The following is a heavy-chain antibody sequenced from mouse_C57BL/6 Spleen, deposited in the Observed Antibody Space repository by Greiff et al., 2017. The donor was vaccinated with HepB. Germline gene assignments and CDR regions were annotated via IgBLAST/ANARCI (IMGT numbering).Heavy chain of an antibody. CDR1: GYAFSSSW. J-gene: IGHJ2*01. Sequence: VQLQQSGPELVKPGASVKISCKASGYAFSSSWMNWVKQRPGQGLEWIGRIYPGDGATNYNGKFKGKATLTADKSSSTAYMQLSSLTSEDSAVYFCARGFLYYFDYGGQGTTLTVSS. CDR2: IYPGDGAT. CDR3: ARGFLYYFDY. V-gene: IGHV1-82*01.